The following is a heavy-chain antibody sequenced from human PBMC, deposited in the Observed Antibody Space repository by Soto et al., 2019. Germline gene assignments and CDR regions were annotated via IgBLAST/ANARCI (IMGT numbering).Heavy chain of an antibody. CDR3: ATSQKGYNWNYFDH. D-gene: IGHD1-20*01. Sequence: SETLSLTCTVSGASVTSPSHYWSWIRQSPGKGLEPIGYISGSGVTNYNPSLESRVSVSVDTSKSQFSLKLSAVTAADTAVYYCATSQKGYNWNYFDHWGQGALVTVSS. CDR1: GASVTSPSHY. CDR2: ISGSGVT. J-gene: IGHJ4*02. V-gene: IGHV4-61*01.